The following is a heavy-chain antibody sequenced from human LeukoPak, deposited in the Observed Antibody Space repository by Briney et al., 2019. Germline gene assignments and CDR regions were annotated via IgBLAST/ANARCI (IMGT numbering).Heavy chain of an antibody. Sequence: GASVKVSCKASGYTFTGYYIHWVRQAPGQGLEWMGWINPNSGGTNYAQKFQGRVTVTRDTSISTAYMELSRLRSDDTAVYYCARGMGFVILGNWFDPWGQGALVTVSS. V-gene: IGHV1-2*02. CDR2: INPNSGGT. CDR3: ARGMGFVILGNWFDP. J-gene: IGHJ5*02. D-gene: IGHD3-16*02. CDR1: GYTFTGYY.